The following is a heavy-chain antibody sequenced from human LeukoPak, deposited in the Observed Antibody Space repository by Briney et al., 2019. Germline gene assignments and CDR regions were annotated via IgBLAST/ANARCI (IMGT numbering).Heavy chain of an antibody. CDR2: LIENGATT. CDR1: GFTFRSHA. V-gene: IGHV3-23*01. J-gene: IGHJ3*02. D-gene: IGHD2-8*01. CDR3: AREWSDRAFDI. Sequence: GGSLRLSCAASGFTFRSHAMSWVRQAPGKGLQFVSGLIENGATTYYADSVKGRFTISRDNSKNTLYLQMNSLRAEDTAVYYCAREWSDRAFDIWGQGTMVTVSS.